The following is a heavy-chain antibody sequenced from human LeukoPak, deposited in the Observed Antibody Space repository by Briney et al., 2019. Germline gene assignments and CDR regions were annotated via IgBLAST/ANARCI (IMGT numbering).Heavy chain of an antibody. Sequence: SETLSLTCTVSGGSISSYYWSWIRQPAGKGLEWIGRIYTSGSTNYNPSLKSQVTMSVDTSKNQFSLKLSSVTAADTAVYYCARSYCSSTSCYLSWFDPWGQGTLVTVSS. CDR1: GGSISSYY. D-gene: IGHD2-2*01. V-gene: IGHV4-4*07. CDR2: IYTSGST. CDR3: ARSYCSSTSCYLSWFDP. J-gene: IGHJ5*02.